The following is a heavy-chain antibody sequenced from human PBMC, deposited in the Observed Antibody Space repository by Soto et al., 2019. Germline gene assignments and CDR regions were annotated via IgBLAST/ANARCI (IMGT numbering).Heavy chain of an antibody. CDR2: IYYSGST. J-gene: IGHJ4*02. Sequence: SETLSLTCTVSGGSISSSSYYWGWIRQPPGKGLEWIGSIYYSGSTYYNPSLKSRVTISVDTSKNQFSLKLSSVTAADTAVYYCARQLARSGYCRFPSYFDYWGQGTLVTVSS. CDR3: ARQLARSGYCRFPSYFDY. V-gene: IGHV4-39*01. CDR1: GGSISSSSYY. D-gene: IGHD3-22*01.